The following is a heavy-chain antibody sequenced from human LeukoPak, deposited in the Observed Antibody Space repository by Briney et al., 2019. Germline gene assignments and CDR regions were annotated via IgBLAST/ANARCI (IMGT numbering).Heavy chain of an antibody. J-gene: IGHJ4*02. Sequence: GASVKVSCKASGYTFTAFLMHWVRQAPGQGLEWMGCIHPNSGGTKYAQKFQGRVTMTRDTSINTAYMELDRLISDDAAVYYCAREGPGATKNFDYWGQGTPVIVSS. CDR2: IHPNSGGT. CDR3: AREGPGATKNFDY. D-gene: IGHD1-26*01. V-gene: IGHV1-2*02. CDR1: GYTFTAFL.